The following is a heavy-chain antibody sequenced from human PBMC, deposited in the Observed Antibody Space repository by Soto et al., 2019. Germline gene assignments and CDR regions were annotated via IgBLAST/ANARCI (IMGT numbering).Heavy chain of an antibody. D-gene: IGHD3-22*01. J-gene: IGHJ3*02. CDR2: INPNSGGT. Sequence: ASVKVSCKASGYTFTGYYMHWVRQAPGQGLEWMGWINPNSGGTNYAQKFQGRVTMTRGTSISTAYMELSRLRSDDTAVYYCARESHYYDSSDIIPDAFDIWGQGAMVTVSS. V-gene: IGHV1-2*02. CDR1: GYTFTGYY. CDR3: ARESHYYDSSDIIPDAFDI.